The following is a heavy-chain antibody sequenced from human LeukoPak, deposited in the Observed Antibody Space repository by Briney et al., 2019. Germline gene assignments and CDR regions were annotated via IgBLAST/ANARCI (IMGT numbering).Heavy chain of an antibody. CDR3: ARAGQYYFDY. CDR1: GSTVSSNY. D-gene: IGHD4-11*01. J-gene: IGHJ4*02. CDR2: MYSGGST. Sequence: PGGSLRLSCAASGSTVSSNYMSWVRQAPGKGLEWVSVMYSGGSTYYADSVKGRFIISRDNSKNTLYLQMNSLRAEDTAVYYCARAGQYYFDYWGQGTLVTVSS. V-gene: IGHV3-53*01.